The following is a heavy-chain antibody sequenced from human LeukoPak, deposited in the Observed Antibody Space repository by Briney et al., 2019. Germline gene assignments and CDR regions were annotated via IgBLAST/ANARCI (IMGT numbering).Heavy chain of an antibody. J-gene: IGHJ4*02. D-gene: IGHD6-19*01. CDR3: ARGSSGGWELDFDY. V-gene: IGHV1-8*01. CDR1: GYTFTSYD. CDR2: MNPKSGNT. Sequence: ASVKVSCKASGYTFTSYDINWVRQATGQGLEWMGWMNPKSGNTGYAQKFQGRVTMTRNTSISTAYMELSSLRSEDTAVYYCARGSSGGWELDFDYWGQGTLVTVSS.